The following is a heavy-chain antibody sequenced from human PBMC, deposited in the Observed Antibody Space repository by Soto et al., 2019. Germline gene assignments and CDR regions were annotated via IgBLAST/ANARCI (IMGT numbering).Heavy chain of an antibody. J-gene: IGHJ3*02. V-gene: IGHV3-48*01. CDR1: GFTPSRLS. D-gene: IGHD2-15*01. CDR2: INSAGSII. CDR3: ATGTDFGRVDNPNHALDI. Sequence: EVQWVQSGGALVQPGGSLRLSCAASGFTPSRLSMNWVRQAPGKGLEWISYINSAGSIIYYADSVKGRFTISRDNAKKSLYLQMNSLRAEDTAVYYCATGTDFGRVDNPNHALDIWGQGKMVTVSS.